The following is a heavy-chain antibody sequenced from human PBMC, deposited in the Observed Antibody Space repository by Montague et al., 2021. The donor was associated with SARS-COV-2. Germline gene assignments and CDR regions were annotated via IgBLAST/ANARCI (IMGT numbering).Heavy chain of an antibody. CDR2: IWYDGSNK. Sequence: SLRLSCAASGFTFSSYGMHWVRQAPGKGLEWVAVIWYDGSNKYYADSVKGRFTISRDNSKNTQYLQMNSLRAEDTAVYYCARELLVTGDIDYWGQGTLVTVSS. D-gene: IGHD7-27*01. CDR3: ARELLVTGDIDY. CDR1: GFTFSSYG. J-gene: IGHJ4*02. V-gene: IGHV3-33*01.